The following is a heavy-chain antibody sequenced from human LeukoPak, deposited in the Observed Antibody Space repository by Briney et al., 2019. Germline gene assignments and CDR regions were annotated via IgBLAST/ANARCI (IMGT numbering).Heavy chain of an antibody. CDR2: IIPIFGTA. Sequence: GASVKVSCKPSGGTFSSYAISWVRQAPGQGLEWMGGIIPIFGTANYAQKFQGRVTITADESTSTAYMELSSLRSEDTAVYYCARALVSYYYYYMDVWGKGTTVTISS. V-gene: IGHV1-69*13. CDR1: GGTFSSYA. CDR3: ARALVSYYYYYMDV. J-gene: IGHJ6*03. D-gene: IGHD3-16*01.